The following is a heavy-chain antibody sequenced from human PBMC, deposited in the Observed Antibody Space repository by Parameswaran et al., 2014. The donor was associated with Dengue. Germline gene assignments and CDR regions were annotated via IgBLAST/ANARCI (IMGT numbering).Heavy chain of an antibody. CDR3: LNWNNPY. J-gene: IGHJ4*02. V-gene: IGHV3-49*02. Sequence: WIRQPPGKGLEWVGFIRSKAYGGTTEYAASVKGRFTISRDDSKSIAYLQMNSLKTEDTAVYYCLNWNNPYWGQGTLVTVSS. D-gene: IGHD1/OR15-1a*01. CDR2: IRSKAYGGTT.